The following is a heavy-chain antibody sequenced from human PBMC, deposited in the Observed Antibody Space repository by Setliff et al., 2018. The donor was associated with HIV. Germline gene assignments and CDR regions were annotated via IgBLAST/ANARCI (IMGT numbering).Heavy chain of an antibody. CDR2: IIPIFGST. V-gene: IGHV1-69*13. CDR1: GGTFSNYA. D-gene: IGHD3-10*01. J-gene: IGHJ2*01. CDR3: ARDDHYYDSGSYYSDWYFDL. Sequence: ASVKVSCKASGGTFSNYAFSWVRQAPGQGLEWMGGIIPIFGSTKYAQNFQGRVTITADESTGTADMELSSLRSEDTAVYYCARDDHYYDSGSYYSDWYFDLWGRGTLVTVSS.